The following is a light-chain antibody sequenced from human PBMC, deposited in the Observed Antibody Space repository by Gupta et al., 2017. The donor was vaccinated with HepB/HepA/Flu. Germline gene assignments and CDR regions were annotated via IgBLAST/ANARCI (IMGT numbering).Light chain of an antibody. CDR1: QSIGSG. CDR3: HQTSSFPWT. V-gene: IGKV6-21*01. Sequence: EIVLTQSPDSQSVTPKEKVTITCRASQSIGSGLHWYQQKPDQSPKLLIKYASQSFSGVPSRFRGSGSGTDFTLTINSLEAEDFATYYCHQTSSFPWTFGQGTKVEIK. J-gene: IGKJ1*01. CDR2: YAS.